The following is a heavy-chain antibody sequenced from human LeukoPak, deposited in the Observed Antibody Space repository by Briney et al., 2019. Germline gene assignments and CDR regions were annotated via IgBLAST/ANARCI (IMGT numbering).Heavy chain of an antibody. CDR3: ARDLFDTMVRGVIGGAFDY. Sequence: GGSLRLSCAASEFTFSSYSMNWVRQAPGKGLEWVSSISSSSSYIYYADSVKGRFTISRDNAKNSLYLQMNSLRAEDTAVYYCARDLFDTMVRGVIGGAFDYWGQGTLVTVSS. J-gene: IGHJ4*02. CDR1: EFTFSSYS. V-gene: IGHV3-21*01. D-gene: IGHD3-10*01. CDR2: ISSSSSYI.